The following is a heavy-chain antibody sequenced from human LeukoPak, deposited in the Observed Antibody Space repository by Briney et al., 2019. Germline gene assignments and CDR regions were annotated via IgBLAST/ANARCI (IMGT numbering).Heavy chain of an antibody. CDR2: MNPNSGNT. CDR1: GYTFTSYD. V-gene: IGHV1-8*01. D-gene: IGHD6-19*01. J-gene: IGHJ5*02. CDR3: ARKRTSGWYIWFDP. Sequence: ASVKVSCKASGYTFTSYDINWVRQATGQGLEWMGWMNPNSGNTGYAQKFQGRVTMTRNTSISTAYMELSGLRSEDTAVYYCARKRTSGWYIWFDPWGQGTLVTVSS.